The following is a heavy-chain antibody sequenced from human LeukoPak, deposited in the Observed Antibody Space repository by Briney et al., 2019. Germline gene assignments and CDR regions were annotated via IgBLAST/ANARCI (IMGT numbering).Heavy chain of an antibody. D-gene: IGHD2-2*01. CDR2: IGGNNDYI. CDR1: GFTFQTYT. J-gene: IGHJ4*02. CDR3: VREGRGCSSSSRQFDH. Sequence: GGSLRLSCAASGFTFQTYTMHWVRQAPEKGLEWVSTIGGNNDYIFYSDSTRGRFTISRDNAKNSLYLQMTSLRDEDTALYFRVREGRGCSSSSRQFDHWGQGTQVAVSS. V-gene: IGHV3-21*01.